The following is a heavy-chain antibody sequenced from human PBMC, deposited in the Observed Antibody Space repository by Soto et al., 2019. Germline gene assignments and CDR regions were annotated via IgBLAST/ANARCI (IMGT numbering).Heavy chain of an antibody. Sequence: QVQLVQSGAEVKKPGSSVKVSCKASGGTFSNYAISWVRQAPGQGLEWMGGIIPIFGTANNAQKFQGRGTITTDESTSTANMALSRLSSNDTDVYYGESASYNWRHYHLSDHRGQGTLVTVTS. CDR1: GGTFSNYA. V-gene: IGHV1-69*01. J-gene: IGHJ4*02. D-gene: IGHD1-26*01. CDR2: IIPIFGTA. CDR3: ESASYNWRHYHLSDH.